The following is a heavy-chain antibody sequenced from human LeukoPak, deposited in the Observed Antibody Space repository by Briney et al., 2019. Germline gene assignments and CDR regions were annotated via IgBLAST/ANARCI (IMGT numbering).Heavy chain of an antibody. CDR2: MSYSGST. D-gene: IGHD1-26*01. V-gene: IGHV4-59*01. CDR1: GGSISSYY. J-gene: IGHJ3*01. Sequence: SETLSLTCTVSGGSISSYYWSWIRQPPGKGLEWIGYMSYSGSTNYNPSLKSRVTMSINTSKNQFSLRLSSVTAADTAVYYCARDRQNIVGPTIHAFDFWGQGTMVTVSS. CDR3: ARDRQNIVGPTIHAFDF.